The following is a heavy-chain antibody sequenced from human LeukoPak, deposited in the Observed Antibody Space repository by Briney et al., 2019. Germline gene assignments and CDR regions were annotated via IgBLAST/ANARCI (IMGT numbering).Heavy chain of an antibody. D-gene: IGHD5-18*01. CDR2: INHSGST. Sequence: SETLSLTCAVYGGSFSGYYWSWIRQPPGKGLEWIGEINHSGSTNYNPSLKSRATISVDTSKNQFSLKLSSVTAADTAVYYCAREARIQGGDAFDIWGQGTMVTVSS. J-gene: IGHJ3*02. CDR1: GGSFSGYY. CDR3: AREARIQGGDAFDI. V-gene: IGHV4-34*01.